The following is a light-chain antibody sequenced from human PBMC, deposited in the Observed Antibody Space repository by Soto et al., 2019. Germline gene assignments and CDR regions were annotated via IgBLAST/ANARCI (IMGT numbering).Light chain of an antibody. J-gene: IGKJ1*01. V-gene: IGKV3-15*01. CDR3: QQYNYWPPWT. CDR2: GAS. CDR1: QSVSSN. Sequence: EIVMTQSPATLSVSPGERATLSCRASQSVSSNLAWYQQKPGQAPSLLISGASTRATGIPARFSGSGSGTEFTLTISSLQSEDFAVYYCQQYNYWPPWTFGQGTKVEIK.